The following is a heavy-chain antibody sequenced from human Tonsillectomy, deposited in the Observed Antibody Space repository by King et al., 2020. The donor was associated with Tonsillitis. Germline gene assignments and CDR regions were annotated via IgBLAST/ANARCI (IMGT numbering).Heavy chain of an antibody. CDR1: GITFSSYS. V-gene: IGHV3-74*01. CDR3: ARDFLYRGG. Sequence: VQLVESGGDLVQPGGSLRLSCAASGITFSSYSMHWVRQAPGKGLVWVSRINTDGTSTTYADSVRGRFSISRDNAKNTLYLQMVSLGADDTAVYYCARDFLYRGGWGPGTTVTVSS. CDR2: INTDGTST. J-gene: IGHJ6*02. D-gene: IGHD1-14*01.